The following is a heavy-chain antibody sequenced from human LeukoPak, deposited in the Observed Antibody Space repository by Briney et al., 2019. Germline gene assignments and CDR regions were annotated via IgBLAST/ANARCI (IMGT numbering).Heavy chain of an antibody. CDR3: AKDGRSSGWYDIDYFDY. D-gene: IGHD6-19*01. CDR2: ISYDGSNK. J-gene: IGHJ4*02. CDR1: GFTFSSYG. V-gene: IGHV3-30*18. Sequence: GGSLRLSCAASGFTFSSYGMHWVRQAPGKGLEWVAVISYDGSNKYYADPVKGRLTISRDNSKNTLYLQMNSLRAEDTAVYYCAKDGRSSGWYDIDYFDYWGQGTLVTVSS.